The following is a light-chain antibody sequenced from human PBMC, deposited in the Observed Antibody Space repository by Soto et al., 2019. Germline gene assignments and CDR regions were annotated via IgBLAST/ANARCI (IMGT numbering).Light chain of an antibody. J-gene: IGKJ4*01. V-gene: IGKV3-11*01. Sequence: EIVLTQSPATLSLSPEERATLSCRASQSVSSYLAWYQQKPGQAPRLLIYDASNRATGIPARFSGSGSGTDFTLTISSLEPEDFAVYYCQQRSNWPLTFGGRTKVEIK. CDR3: QQRSNWPLT. CDR2: DAS. CDR1: QSVSSY.